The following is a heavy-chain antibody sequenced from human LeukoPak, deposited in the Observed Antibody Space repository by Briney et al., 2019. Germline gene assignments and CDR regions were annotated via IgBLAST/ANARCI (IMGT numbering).Heavy chain of an antibody. Sequence: GASVKVSCKASGGTFSSYAISWARQAPGQGLEWMGRIIPIFGTANYAQKFQGRVTITTDESTSTAYMELSSLRSEDTAVYYCARDPLGYYTTIGPLGYWGQGTLVTVSS. J-gene: IGHJ4*02. CDR3: ARDPLGYYTTIGPLGY. CDR1: GGTFSSYA. D-gene: IGHD3-3*01. CDR2: IIPIFGTA. V-gene: IGHV1-69*05.